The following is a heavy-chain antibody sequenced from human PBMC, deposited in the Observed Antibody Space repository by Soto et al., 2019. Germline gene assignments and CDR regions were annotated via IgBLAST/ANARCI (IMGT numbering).Heavy chain of an antibody. D-gene: IGHD3-3*01. V-gene: IGHV1-8*01. Sequence: ASVKVSCKASGYTFTRYAMHWVRQAPGQGLEWMGWMNPNNGNTGYAQKFQGRVTMTRNTSISTAYMELSSLRSEDTAVYYCASFYDFWSGYGPAFDIWGQGTMVTVSS. CDR2: MNPNNGNT. CDR3: ASFYDFWSGYGPAFDI. J-gene: IGHJ3*02. CDR1: GYTFTRYA.